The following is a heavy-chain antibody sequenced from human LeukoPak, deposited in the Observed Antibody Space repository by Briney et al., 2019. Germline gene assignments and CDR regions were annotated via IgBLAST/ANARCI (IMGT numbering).Heavy chain of an antibody. CDR1: GGSISSSSYY. Sequence: PSETLSLTCTVSGGSISSSSYYWGWIRQPPGKGLEWIGTIFYSGSTYYNPSLKSRVTLSVDTSKNQFSLKLSSVTAADTAVYYCASVDTAMAFLRFDYWGQGTLVTVSS. J-gene: IGHJ4*02. V-gene: IGHV4-39*07. D-gene: IGHD5-18*01. CDR3: ASVDTAMAFLRFDY. CDR2: IFYSGST.